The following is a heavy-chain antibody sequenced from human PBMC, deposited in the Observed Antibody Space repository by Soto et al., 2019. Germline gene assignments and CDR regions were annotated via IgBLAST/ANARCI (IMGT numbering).Heavy chain of an antibody. J-gene: IGHJ4*02. CDR2: VYYTGST. CDR1: GGSIIGSY. Sequence: SETLSLACSVSGGSIIGSYWSWIRQSPGKGLEWLGYVYYTGSTNYSPSLRSRVSISVDTSKNEFSLRLSSVTAADTAVYFCARSVAVPGAHIDYWGQGTQVTVSS. D-gene: IGHD6-19*01. V-gene: IGHV4-59*01. CDR3: ARSVAVPGAHIDY.